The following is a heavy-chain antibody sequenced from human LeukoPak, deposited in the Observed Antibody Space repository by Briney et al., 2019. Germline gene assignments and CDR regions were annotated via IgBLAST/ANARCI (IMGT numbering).Heavy chain of an antibody. CDR3: ARVGYSSSWYFHY. V-gene: IGHV3-66*02. D-gene: IGHD6-13*01. CDR2: IYSGGST. J-gene: IGHJ4*02. Sequence: GGSLRLSCADSGFTVSSNYMSWVRQAPGKGLEWVSVIYSGGSTYYADSVKGRFTISRDNSKNTLYLQMNSLRAEDTAVYYCARVGYSSSWYFHYWGQGTLVTVSS. CDR1: GFTVSSNY.